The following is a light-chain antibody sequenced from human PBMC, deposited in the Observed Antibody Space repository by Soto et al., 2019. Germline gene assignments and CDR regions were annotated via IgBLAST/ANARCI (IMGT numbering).Light chain of an antibody. Sequence: QSALTQPRSVSGSPGQSVTISCTGTSSDVGGYNYVSWYQQHPGKAPKLMIYDVIKRPSGVPDRFSGSKSGNTASLTISGLQAEDEADYYCSSYVGATTRVFGTGTKVTVL. V-gene: IGLV2-11*01. CDR3: SSYVGATTRV. CDR1: SSDVGGYNY. CDR2: DVI. J-gene: IGLJ1*01.